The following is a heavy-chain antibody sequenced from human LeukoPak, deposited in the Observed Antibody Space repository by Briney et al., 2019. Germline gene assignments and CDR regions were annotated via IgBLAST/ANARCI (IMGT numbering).Heavy chain of an antibody. CDR2: INPNSGGT. D-gene: IGHD3-22*01. Sequence: ASVKVSCKASGYTFTGYYMHWVRQAPGQGLEWMGRINPNSGGTNYAQKFQGRVTMTRDTSISTAYMELSRLRSEDTAVYYCARVADYYDSSGYYFWFDPWGQGTLVTVSS. J-gene: IGHJ5*02. CDR1: GYTFTGYY. V-gene: IGHV1-2*06. CDR3: ARVADYYDSSGYYFWFDP.